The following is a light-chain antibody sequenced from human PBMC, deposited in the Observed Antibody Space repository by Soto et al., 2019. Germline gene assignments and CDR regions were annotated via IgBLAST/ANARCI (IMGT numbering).Light chain of an antibody. Sequence: EIVLTQSPGTLSLSPGERATLSWRASQSVSSSYLAWYQPKPGQAPRLRIYGASSRATGIPDRLSGSGSGTDFTLTISRLEPEDFAVYYCQQYGSSGTFGQGTKVDIK. CDR1: QSVSSSY. V-gene: IGKV3-20*01. CDR3: QQYGSSGT. CDR2: GAS. J-gene: IGKJ1*01.